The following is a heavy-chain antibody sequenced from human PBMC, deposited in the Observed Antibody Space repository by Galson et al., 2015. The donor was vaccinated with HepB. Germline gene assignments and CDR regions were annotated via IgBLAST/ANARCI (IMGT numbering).Heavy chain of an antibody. CDR3: ARGSTLGYCSGGSCTPFDY. D-gene: IGHD2-15*01. J-gene: IGHJ4*02. V-gene: IGHV3-64D*06. Sequence: SLRLSCAASGFTFSSYAMHWVRQAPGKGLEYVSAISSNGGSTYYADSVMGRFTISRDNSKNTLYLQMSSLRAEDTAVYYCARGSTLGYCSGGSCTPFDYWGQGTLVTVSS. CDR1: GFTFSSYA. CDR2: ISSNGGST.